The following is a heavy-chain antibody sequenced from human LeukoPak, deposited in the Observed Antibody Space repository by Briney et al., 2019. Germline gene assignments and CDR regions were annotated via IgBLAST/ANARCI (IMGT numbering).Heavy chain of an antibody. D-gene: IGHD4-11*01. V-gene: IGHV4-34*01. CDR2: INDSGTT. J-gene: IGHJ6*03. Sequence: NPSETLSLTCAVYGGSFSGYYWTWIRQPPGKGLEFLGEINDSGTTKYNPSFRNRDTISIDTSLKQFSLRLKSVSAADTAVYYCARQPQTVTTFYFYYYYMDVWGKGTTVTVSS. CDR1: GGSFSGYY. CDR3: ARQPQTVTTFYFYYYYMDV.